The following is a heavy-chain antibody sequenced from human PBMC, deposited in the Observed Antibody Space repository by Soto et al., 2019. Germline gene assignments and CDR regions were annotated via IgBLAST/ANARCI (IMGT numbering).Heavy chain of an antibody. CDR2: MNPNSGNT. CDR3: ARWTAYSN. J-gene: IGHJ4*02. Sequence: QVQLVQSGAEVKKPGASVKVSCKASGYTFTNYDINWVRQATGQGLEWMGWMNPNSGNTGYAQKFQGRVTMPRDTSIGTAYMELHSLRSEDTAVYYCARWTAYSNWGQGTLVTVSS. D-gene: IGHD3-3*01. V-gene: IGHV1-8*01. CDR1: GYTFTNYD.